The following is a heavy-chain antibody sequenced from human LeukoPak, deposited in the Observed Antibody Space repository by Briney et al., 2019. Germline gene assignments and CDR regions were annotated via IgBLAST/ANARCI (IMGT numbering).Heavy chain of an antibody. J-gene: IGHJ3*02. CDR3: ARDPTYYDILTGYYKPGAFDI. CDR1: GGSISSHY. V-gene: IGHV4-59*11. Sequence: SETLSLTCTVSGGSISSHYWSWIRQPPGKGLEWIGYIYYSGSTNYNPSLKSRVTISVDTSKNQFSLKLSSVTAADTAVYYCARDPTYYDILTGYYKPGAFDIWGQGKMVTVSS. CDR2: IYYSGST. D-gene: IGHD3-9*01.